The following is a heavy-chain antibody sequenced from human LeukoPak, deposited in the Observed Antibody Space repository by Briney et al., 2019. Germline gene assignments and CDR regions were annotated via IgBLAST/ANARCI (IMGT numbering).Heavy chain of an antibody. CDR2: ISSSGGST. D-gene: IGHD6-13*01. CDR3: AEGLSRSWSYYSYGMDV. V-gene: IGHV3-23*01. J-gene: IGHJ6*02. CDR1: GFSFSSYA. Sequence: GGSLRLSCAASGFSFSSYAMSWVRQVPGKGLEWVSAISSSGGSTYYADSVKGRFTISRDNSKNTLYLQMNSLRAEDTAVYYCAEGLSRSWSYYSYGMDVWGQGTTVTVSS.